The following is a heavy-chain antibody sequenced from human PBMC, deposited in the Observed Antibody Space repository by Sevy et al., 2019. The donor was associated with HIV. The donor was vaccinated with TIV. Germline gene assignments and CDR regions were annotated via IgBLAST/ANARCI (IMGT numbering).Heavy chain of an antibody. CDR3: AREGGDIVYYYGMDV. D-gene: IGHD2-15*01. Sequence: GGSLRLSCAASGFTFSSYAMHWVRQAPGKGLEWVAVISYDGSNKYYADSVKGRFTISRDNSKNTLYLQMNSLGAEDTAVYYCAREGGDIVYYYGMDVWGQGTTVTVSS. V-gene: IGHV3-30*04. CDR2: ISYDGSNK. CDR1: GFTFSSYA. J-gene: IGHJ6*02.